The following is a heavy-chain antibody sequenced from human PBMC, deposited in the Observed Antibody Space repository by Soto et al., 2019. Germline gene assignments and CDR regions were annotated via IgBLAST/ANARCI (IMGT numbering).Heavy chain of an antibody. CDR1: GVSIHNSHSF. CDR3: GRVVEGATRHTDPDS. D-gene: IGHD2-21*01. V-gene: IGHV4-39*01. CDR2: VYYSGGA. J-gene: IGHJ5*01. Sequence: ETLSLTCSVSGVSIHNSHSFWGWIRQPPGKGLEFIGTVYYSGGAHYNSSLKSRVTISVDTANNQVSLRMRSLTAADTAVYYCGRVVEGATRHTDPDSWGQGTLVTVSS.